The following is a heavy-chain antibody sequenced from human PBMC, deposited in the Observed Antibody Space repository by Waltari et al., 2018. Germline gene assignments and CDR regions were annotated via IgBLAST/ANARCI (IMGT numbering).Heavy chain of an antibody. CDR1: GGSFSGYF. Sequence: QVHLQQWGAGLLKPSETLSLTCAASGGSFSGYFWSWFRQPPGKGLEWLGEINHSGYTNYNPSLKSRVTISVDTSKNQFSLKLSSVTAADTAVYYCAREGRAAAGTDYWSQGTLVTVSS. CDR2: INHSGYT. CDR3: AREGRAAAGTDY. V-gene: IGHV4-34*02. J-gene: IGHJ4*02. D-gene: IGHD6-13*01.